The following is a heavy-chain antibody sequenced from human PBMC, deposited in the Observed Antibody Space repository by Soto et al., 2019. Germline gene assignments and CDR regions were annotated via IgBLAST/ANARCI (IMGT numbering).Heavy chain of an antibody. J-gene: IGHJ5*02. V-gene: IGHV4-59*01. Sequence: SETMSLTCTVSGGSISSYYWSWIRQPPGKGLEWIGYIYYSGSTNYNPSLKSRVTISVDTSKNQFSLELSSVTAADTAVYYCARERDSGYYYDSSGYDKGGSFDPWGQGTLVTVSS. CDR2: IYYSGST. CDR1: GGSISSYY. D-gene: IGHD3-22*01. CDR3: ARERDSGYYYDSSGYDKGGSFDP.